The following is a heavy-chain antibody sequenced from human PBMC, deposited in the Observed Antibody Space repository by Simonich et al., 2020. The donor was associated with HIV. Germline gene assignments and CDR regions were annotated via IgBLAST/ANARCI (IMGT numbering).Heavy chain of an antibody. J-gene: IGHJ3*02. CDR2: ISGSGGST. D-gene: IGHD3-22*01. CDR3: AKTGSDYYDSSGFKGSDAFDI. Sequence: GLEWVSAISGSGGSTYYADSVKGRFTISRDNSKNTLYLQMNSLRAEDTAVYYCAKTGSDYYDSSGFKGSDAFDIWGQGTMVTVSS. V-gene: IGHV3-23*01.